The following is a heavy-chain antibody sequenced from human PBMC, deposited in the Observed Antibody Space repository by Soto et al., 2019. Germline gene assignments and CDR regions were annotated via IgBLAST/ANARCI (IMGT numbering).Heavy chain of an antibody. V-gene: IGHV3-33*01. Sequence: GGSLRLSCAASGFTFSSYGMHWVRQAPGKGLEWVAVIWYDGSNKYYADSVKGRFTISRDNSKNTLYLQMNSLRAEDTAVYYCARDGGNPYYFDYWGRGTLVTVSS. D-gene: IGHD2-15*01. J-gene: IGHJ4*02. CDR2: IWYDGSNK. CDR3: ARDGGNPYYFDY. CDR1: GFTFSSYG.